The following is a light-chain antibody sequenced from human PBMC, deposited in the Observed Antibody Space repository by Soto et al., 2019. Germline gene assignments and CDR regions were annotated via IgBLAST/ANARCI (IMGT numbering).Light chain of an antibody. CDR1: QSVSSY. V-gene: IGKV3-11*01. CDR3: QQRSNWPPLT. J-gene: IGKJ4*01. Sequence: ENVFTQSPAPLSFSPGGRAPPSRRSSQSVSSYLAWYQQKPGQAPRLLIYDASNRATGIPARFSGSGSGTDFTLTISSLEPEDFAVHYCQQRSNWPPLTFGGGTKVDIK. CDR2: DAS.